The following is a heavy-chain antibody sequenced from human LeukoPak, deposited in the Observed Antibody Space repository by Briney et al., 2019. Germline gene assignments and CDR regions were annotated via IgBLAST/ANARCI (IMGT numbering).Heavy chain of an antibody. CDR1: GYTFSNYG. Sequence: GAPVKVSCKASGYTFSNYGISWVRQAPGQGLEWVGWIRGDNGNTNYAQKLQGRVTMTTDTSTSTAYMELRSLGSDETAVYYCARVDLLTGYYFFDYWGQGTLVTVSS. CDR3: ARVDLLTGYYFFDY. D-gene: IGHD3-9*01. CDR2: IRGDNGNT. J-gene: IGHJ4*02. V-gene: IGHV1-18*01.